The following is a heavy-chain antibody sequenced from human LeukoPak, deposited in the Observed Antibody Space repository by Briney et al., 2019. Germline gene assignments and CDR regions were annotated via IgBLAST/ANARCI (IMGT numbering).Heavy chain of an antibody. CDR1: GFTFSSYS. CDR2: ISSSSSYI. Sequence: GGSLRLSCAASGFTFSSYSMNWVRQAPGKGLEWVSSISSSSSYIYYADSVKGRFTISRDNAKNSLYLQMNSLRAEDTAVYYCARARSGYDFDYWAREPWSPSPQ. CDR3: ARARSGYDFDY. V-gene: IGHV3-21*01. D-gene: IGHD5-12*01. J-gene: IGHJ4*02.